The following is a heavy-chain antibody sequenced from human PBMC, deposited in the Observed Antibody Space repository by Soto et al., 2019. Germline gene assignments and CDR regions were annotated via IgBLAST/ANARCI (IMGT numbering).Heavy chain of an antibody. Sequence: QLQLQESGPGLVKPSETLSLTCTVSGGSISSSSYYWGWILQPPGKVLEWIGSIYYSGSTYYNPSLKSRFTISVDTSKNQFSLKLSSVTAADTAVYYCARTVRDAPIAAAAYFDYWGQGTLVTVSS. J-gene: IGHJ4*02. CDR3: ARTVRDAPIAAAAYFDY. V-gene: IGHV4-39*01. CDR1: GGSISSSSYY. D-gene: IGHD6-13*01. CDR2: IYYSGST.